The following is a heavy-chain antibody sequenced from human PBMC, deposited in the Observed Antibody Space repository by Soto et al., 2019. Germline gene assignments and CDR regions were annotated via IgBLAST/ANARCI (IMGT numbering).Heavy chain of an antibody. J-gene: IGHJ4*02. CDR2: IYYSGST. V-gene: IGHV4-61*01. CDR1: GGSVSSGSYY. Sequence: KPSETLSLTCTVSGGSVSSGSYYWSWIRQPPGKGLEWIGYIYYSGSTNYNPSLKSRVTISVGTSKNQFSLKLSSVTAADTAVYYCASGRITIFGVVIRDDYWGQGTLVTVSS. CDR3: ASGRITIFGVVIRDDY. D-gene: IGHD3-3*01.